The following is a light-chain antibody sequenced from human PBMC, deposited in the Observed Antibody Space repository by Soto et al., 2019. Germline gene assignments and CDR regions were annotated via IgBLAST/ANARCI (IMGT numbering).Light chain of an antibody. CDR1: SSDVGGYNY. CDR3: CSYAGSYTRV. Sequence: QSALTQPRSVSGSPGQSVTISCTGTSSDVGGYNYVSWYQQHPGKAPKLMIYDVSKRPSGVPDRFSGSESGNTASLTISGLQAEDEADYYCCSYAGSYTRVFGGGTKVTVL. V-gene: IGLV2-11*01. J-gene: IGLJ3*02. CDR2: DVS.